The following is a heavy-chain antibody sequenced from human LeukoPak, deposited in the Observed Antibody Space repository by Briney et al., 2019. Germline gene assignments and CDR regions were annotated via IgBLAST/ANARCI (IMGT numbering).Heavy chain of an antibody. CDR2: TYPGDSDT. Sequence: GESLKISCKGSGYSFTSYWIGWVRQMPGKGLEWMGITYPGDSDTRYSPSFQGQVTISADKSISTAYLQWSSLKASDTAMYYCARHGPYYDYVWGSYRYHPSDYWGQGTLVTVSS. J-gene: IGHJ4*02. D-gene: IGHD3-16*02. CDR3: ARHGPYYDYVWGSYRYHPSDY. CDR1: GYSFTSYW. V-gene: IGHV5-51*01.